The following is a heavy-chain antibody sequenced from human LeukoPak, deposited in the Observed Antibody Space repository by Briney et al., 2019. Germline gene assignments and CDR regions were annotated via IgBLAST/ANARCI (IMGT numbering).Heavy chain of an antibody. CDR2: IRYDGSNK. D-gene: IGHD2-2*01. CDR1: GFTFSSYG. CDR3: AKRGDIVVVPAAIAYFQH. V-gene: IGHV3-30*02. Sequence: GGSLRLSCAASGFTFSSYGMHRVRQAPGKGLEWVAFIRYDGSNKYYADSVKGRFTISRDNSKNTLYLQMNSLRAEDTAVYYCAKRGDIVVVPAAIAYFQHWGQGTLVTVSS. J-gene: IGHJ1*01.